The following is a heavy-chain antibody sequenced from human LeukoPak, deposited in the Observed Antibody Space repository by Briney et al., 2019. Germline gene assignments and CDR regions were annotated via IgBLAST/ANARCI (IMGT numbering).Heavy chain of an antibody. V-gene: IGHV3-30*18. D-gene: IGHD3-22*01. CDR3: AKAQWFLKGGFDY. CDR1: GFTFSSYG. J-gene: IGHJ4*02. CDR2: MSYDGSNK. Sequence: GGSLRLSCAASGFTFSSYGMHWVRQAPGKGLEWVAVMSYDGSNKYYADSVKGRFTISRDNSKNTLYLQMNSLRAEDTAEYYCAKAQWFLKGGFDYWGQGTLVTVSS.